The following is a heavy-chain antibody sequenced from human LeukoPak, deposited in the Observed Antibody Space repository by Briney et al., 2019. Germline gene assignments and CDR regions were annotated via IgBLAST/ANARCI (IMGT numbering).Heavy chain of an antibody. CDR1: GFTFSNYA. D-gene: IGHD6-13*01. CDR2: ISSDGSVI. CDR3: AREGPDYSSTSGYHYGMDV. V-gene: IGHV3-30*01. J-gene: IGHJ6*02. Sequence: GRSLRLSCAASGFTFSNYAIHWVRQVPGRGLEWVALISSDGSVIYDADSVKGRFAISRDNSKNTLYLQINSLRAEDTAVYYCAREGPDYSSTSGYHYGMDVWGQGTTVTVSS.